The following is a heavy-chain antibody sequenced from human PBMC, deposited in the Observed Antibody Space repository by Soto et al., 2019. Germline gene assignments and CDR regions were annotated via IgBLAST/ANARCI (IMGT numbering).Heavy chain of an antibody. V-gene: IGHV3-73*01. J-gene: IGHJ6*02. CDR3: TRPPITYYYGMDV. Sequence: EGQLVESGGGLVQPGGSLKLSCAASGFTFSGSAMHWVRQASGKGLEWVGRIRSKANSYATAYAASVKGRFTISRDDSKNTAYLQMNSLKTEDTAVYYCTRPPITYYYGMDVWGQGTTVTVSS. CDR2: IRSKANSYAT. CDR1: GFTFSGSA.